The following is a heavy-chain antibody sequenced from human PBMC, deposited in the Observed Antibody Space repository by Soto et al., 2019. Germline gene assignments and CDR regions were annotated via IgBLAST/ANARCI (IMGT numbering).Heavy chain of an antibody. Sequence: PSGTLALTCTVSGGSISSGDYYWSGIRQPPRKGLEWIGYIYYSGSTNYNPSLKSRVTISVDTSKNQFSLKLSSVTAADTAVYYYERSDGRYWGQGTLVTVSS. CDR2: IYYSGST. CDR1: GGSISSGDYY. J-gene: IGHJ4*02. V-gene: IGHV4-61*08. CDR3: ERSDGRY.